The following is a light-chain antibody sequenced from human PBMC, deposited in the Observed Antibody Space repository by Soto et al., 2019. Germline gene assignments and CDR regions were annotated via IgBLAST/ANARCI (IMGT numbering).Light chain of an antibody. Sequence: DIQMTQSPSSLSATVGDRVTITCRASQTIGKYLKWYQHKPGKAPKLLIYDASILEAGVPSRFSGSGSGTDFTFTISSLQPEDVATYYCQKCDYLPIFGPGTTVDFK. CDR2: DAS. CDR1: QTIGKY. CDR3: QKCDYLPI. J-gene: IGKJ3*01. V-gene: IGKV1-33*01.